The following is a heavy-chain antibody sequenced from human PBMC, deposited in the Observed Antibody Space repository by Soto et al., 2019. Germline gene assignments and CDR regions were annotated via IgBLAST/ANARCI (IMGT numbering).Heavy chain of an antibody. J-gene: IGHJ4*02. V-gene: IGHV1-69*13. CDR1: GGTFSSYA. D-gene: IGHD3-9*01. CDR3: ARGDILTGYYRSFDY. CDR2: IIPIFGTA. Sequence: GASVKVSCKASGGTFSSYAISWVRQAPGQGLEWMGGIIPIFGTANYAQKFQGRVTITADESTSTAYMELSSLRSEDTAVYYCARGDILTGYYRSFDYWGQGTLVTVSS.